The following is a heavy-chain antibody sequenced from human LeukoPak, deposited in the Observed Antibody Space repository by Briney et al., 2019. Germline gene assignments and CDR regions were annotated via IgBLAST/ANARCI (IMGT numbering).Heavy chain of an antibody. D-gene: IGHD6-13*01. CDR2: ISDDASHK. CDR1: GFSFSNYG. J-gene: IGHJ4*02. V-gene: IGHV3-30*18. CDR3: AKNREGYSKLD. Sequence: GRSLRLSCVGSGFSFSNYGMHWVRQALGKGLEWVAVISDDASHKYYADSVKGRFTISRDNSKNTLYLQMDSLRLEDTAVFYCAKNREGYSKLDWGQGTLVTVSS.